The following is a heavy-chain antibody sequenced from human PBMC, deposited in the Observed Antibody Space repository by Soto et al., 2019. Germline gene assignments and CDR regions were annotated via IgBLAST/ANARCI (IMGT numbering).Heavy chain of an antibody. CDR2: INPKSGGT. V-gene: IGHV1-2*04. J-gene: IGHJ4*01. D-gene: IGHD1-26*01. Sequence: ASVKVSCKASGDTFTGYFMHWVRQAPGQGLEWIGWINPKSGGTNHAQKFQGWVTMTRDTSISTAYMEVSRLRSDDTAVYYCAKSYSSRYLYYFDYWGQGTLVTVSS. CDR1: GDTFTGYF. CDR3: AKSYSSRYLYYFDY.